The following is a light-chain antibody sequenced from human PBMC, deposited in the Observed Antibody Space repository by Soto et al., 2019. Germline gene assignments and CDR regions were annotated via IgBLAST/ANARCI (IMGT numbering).Light chain of an antibody. V-gene: IGKV3-20*01. CDR3: QQYGVSPLMFT. CDR2: RAS. Sequence: EIVLVQSPGTLSLSPGERATLSCRASQSVSNNYLAWYQQKPGQAPRLLIYRASSRATGVPDRFSGSGTGTDFSLTITRLEPEDYAVYYCQQYGVSPLMFTFGQGTKVGVK. J-gene: IGKJ2*01. CDR1: QSVSNNY.